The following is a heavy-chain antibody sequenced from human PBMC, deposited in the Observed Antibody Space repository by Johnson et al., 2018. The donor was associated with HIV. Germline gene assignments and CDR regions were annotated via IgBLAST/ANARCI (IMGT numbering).Heavy chain of an antibody. CDR2: IYSGGST. Sequence: VQLVESGGGLVQSGGSLRLSCAASGITVNTNYMSWVRRAPGKGLEWVSVIYSGGSTYYADSVKGRCTISRANSKNTLYLQMNSLRAEDTALYYCARDRRYYGSGSYGGAFDIWGQGTVVTVSS. CDR3: ARDRRYYGSGSYGGAFDI. CDR1: GITVNTNY. V-gene: IGHV3-66*01. J-gene: IGHJ3*02. D-gene: IGHD3-10*01.